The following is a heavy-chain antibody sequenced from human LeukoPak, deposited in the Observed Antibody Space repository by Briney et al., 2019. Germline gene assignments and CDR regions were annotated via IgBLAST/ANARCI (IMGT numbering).Heavy chain of an antibody. CDR3: ANGRVPKSFDY. D-gene: IGHD3/OR15-3a*01. V-gene: IGHV1-46*01. CDR2: IDPSGGST. Sequence: ASVKVSCKASGYTFTRYYMHWVRQAPGQGLEWAGMIDPSGGSTSYAQKFQGRVTMTSDTSTSTVYMELSSLRSEDTAVFYCANGRVPKSFDYWGQGTLVTVSS. CDR1: GYTFTRYY. J-gene: IGHJ4*02.